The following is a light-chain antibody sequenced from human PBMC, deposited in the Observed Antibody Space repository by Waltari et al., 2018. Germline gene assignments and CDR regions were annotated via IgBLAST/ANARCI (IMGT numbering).Light chain of an antibody. J-gene: IGLJ3*02. Sequence: QSALTQPRSVSGSPGQSVTISCTGTSSDVGGYNYVSWYQHHPGQAPKLIIYDVTNRPSGGPDRFSASKSDNTASLTISGLHAEDEADYYCCSYAGSITFWVFGGGTKLTVL. V-gene: IGLV2-11*01. CDR2: DVT. CDR3: CSYAGSITFWV. CDR1: SSDVGGYNY.